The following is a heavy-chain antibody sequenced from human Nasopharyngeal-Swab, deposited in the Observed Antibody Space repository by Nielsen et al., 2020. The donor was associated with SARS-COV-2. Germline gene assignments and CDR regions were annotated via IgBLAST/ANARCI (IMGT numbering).Heavy chain of an antibody. J-gene: IGHJ4*02. D-gene: IGHD4-23*01. CDR2: INHSGST. Sequence: SETLSLTCAVYGGSFSGYYWSWIRQPPGKGLEWIGEINHSGSTNYNPSLKSRVTISVDTSKNQFSLKLSSVTAADTAVYYCARGPVVTLDYWGQGTLVTVPS. CDR3: ARGPVVTLDY. V-gene: IGHV4-34*01. CDR1: GGSFSGYY.